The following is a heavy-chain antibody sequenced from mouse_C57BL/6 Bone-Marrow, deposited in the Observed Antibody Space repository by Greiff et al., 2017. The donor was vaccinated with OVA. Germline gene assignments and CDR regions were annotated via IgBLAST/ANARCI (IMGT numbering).Heavy chain of an antibody. D-gene: IGHD2-1*01. CDR3: ARWGGNYVFFFDY. J-gene: IGHJ2*01. Sequence: EVQLQQSGPELVKPGASVKISCKASGYTFTDYYMNWVKQSHGKSLEWIGDINPNNGGTSYNQKFKGKATLTVDKSSSTAYMELRSLTSEDSAVYYCARWGGNYVFFFDYWSQGTTLTVSS. CDR2: INPNNGGT. CDR1: GYTFTDYY. V-gene: IGHV1-26*01.